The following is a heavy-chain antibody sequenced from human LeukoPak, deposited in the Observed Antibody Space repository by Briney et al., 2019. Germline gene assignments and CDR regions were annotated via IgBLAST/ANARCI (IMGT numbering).Heavy chain of an antibody. D-gene: IGHD3-22*01. CDR1: GFTFSSYG. CDR2: ISYDGSNK. CDR3: AKDALYYYDSSGLRNYFDY. V-gene: IGHV3-30*18. J-gene: IGHJ4*02. Sequence: RRSLRLSYAVSGFTFSSYGMHWVRPAPGKGLEWVAGISYDGSNKYYADSVKGRFTISRDNSKNTPYLQMNSLRAEDTAVYYCAKDALYYYDSSGLRNYFDYWGQGTLVTVSS.